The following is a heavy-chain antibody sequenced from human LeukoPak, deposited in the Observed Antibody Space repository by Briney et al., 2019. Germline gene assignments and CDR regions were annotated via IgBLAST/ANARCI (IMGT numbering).Heavy chain of an antibody. CDR1: GFTFDDYG. CDR2: INWNGGST. D-gene: IGHD4-23*01. V-gene: IGHV3-20*04. J-gene: IGHJ1*01. CDR3: ARARDYGGKIQEYFQH. Sequence: GGSLRLSCAASGFTFDDYGMSWVRQAPGKGLEWVSGINWNGGSTGYADSVKGRFTISRDNAKNSLYLQMNSLRAEDTALYYCARARDYGGKIQEYFQHWGQGTLVTVSS.